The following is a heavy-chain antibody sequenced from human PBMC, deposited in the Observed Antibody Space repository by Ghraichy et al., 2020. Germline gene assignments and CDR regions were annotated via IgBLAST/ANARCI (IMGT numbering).Heavy chain of an antibody. D-gene: IGHD6-19*01. J-gene: IGHJ4*02. CDR2: IWYDGSNK. CDR3: ARVGYRSGWYYFDY. V-gene: IGHV3-33*01. CDR1: GFTFSSYG. Sequence: GGSLRLSCAASGFTFSSYGMHWVRQAPGKGLEWVAVIWYDGSNKYYADSVKGRFTISRDNSKNTLYLQMNSLRAEDTAVYYCARVGYRSGWYYFDYWGQGTLVTVSS.